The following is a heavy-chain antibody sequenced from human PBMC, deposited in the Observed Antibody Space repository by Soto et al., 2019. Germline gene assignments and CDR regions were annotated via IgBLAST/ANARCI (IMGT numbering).Heavy chain of an antibody. CDR1: GFTFSSYG. CDR2: IWYDGSNK. J-gene: IGHJ4*02. CDR3: ARKGRAQKGVHSFDY. Sequence: GGSLRLSCAASGFTFSSYGMHWVRQAPGKGLEWVAVIWYDGSNKYYADSVKGRFTISRDNSKNTLYLQMTSLRAEDTAVYYCARKGRAQKGVHSFDYWGQGTLVTVSS. V-gene: IGHV3-33*01. D-gene: IGHD3-10*01.